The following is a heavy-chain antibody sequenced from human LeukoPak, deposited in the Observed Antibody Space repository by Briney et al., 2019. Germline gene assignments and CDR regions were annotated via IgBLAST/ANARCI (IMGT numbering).Heavy chain of an antibody. CDR3: ARDSASSTGPGY. CDR2: ISSSSSDI. Sequence: TGGSLRLSCAASGFTFSNYIMNWVRQAPGEGLEWVSSISSSSSDIYYADSVKGRFTISRDNAKNSLYLQMNSLRAEDTAVYYCARDSASSTGPGYWGQGTLVTVSS. J-gene: IGHJ4*02. CDR1: GFTFSNYI. D-gene: IGHD1-1*01. V-gene: IGHV3-21*01.